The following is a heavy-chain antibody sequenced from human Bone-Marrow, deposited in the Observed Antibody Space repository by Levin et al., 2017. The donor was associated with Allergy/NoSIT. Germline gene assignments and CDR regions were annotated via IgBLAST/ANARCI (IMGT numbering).Heavy chain of an antibody. Sequence: GESLKISCAASGFTVSSNYMSWVRQAPGKGLEWVSVIYSGGSTYYADSVKGRFTISRDNSKNTVYLQMNSLRAEDTAMYYCARVGVTPGAFDIWGQGTKVTVSS. CDR3: ARVGVTPGAFDI. CDR2: IYSGGST. J-gene: IGHJ3*02. CDR1: GFTVSSNY. D-gene: IGHD2-21*02. V-gene: IGHV3-66*01.